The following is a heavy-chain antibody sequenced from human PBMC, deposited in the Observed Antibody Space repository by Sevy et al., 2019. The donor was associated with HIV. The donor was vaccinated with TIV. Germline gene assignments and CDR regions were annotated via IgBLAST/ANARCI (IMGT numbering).Heavy chain of an antibody. Sequence: SETLSLTCTVSGGSISSYYWSWIRQPAGKGLEWIGRIYTSGSTNYNPSLKSRVTMLVDTSKNQFSLKRSSVTAADTAVYYCARDPTYYDFWSGYYTYGMDVWGQGTTVTVSS. V-gene: IGHV4-4*07. D-gene: IGHD3-3*01. CDR1: GGSISSYY. CDR2: IYTSGST. J-gene: IGHJ6*02. CDR3: ARDPTYYDFWSGYYTYGMDV.